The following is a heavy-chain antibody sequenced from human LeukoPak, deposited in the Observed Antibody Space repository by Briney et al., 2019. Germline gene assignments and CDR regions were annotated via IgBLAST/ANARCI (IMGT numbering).Heavy chain of an antibody. V-gene: IGHV3-30*04. D-gene: IGHD2-15*01. Sequence: GGSLRLSCAASGFTFSSYAMHWVRQAPGKGLEWVAVISYDGSNKYYADSVKGRFTISRDTSKNTLYLQVNSLRAEDTAVYYCAKGRSISCSGGTCYPFDFWGQGSLVTVSS. CDR1: GFTFSSYA. CDR2: ISYDGSNK. J-gene: IGHJ4*02. CDR3: AKGRSISCSGGTCYPFDF.